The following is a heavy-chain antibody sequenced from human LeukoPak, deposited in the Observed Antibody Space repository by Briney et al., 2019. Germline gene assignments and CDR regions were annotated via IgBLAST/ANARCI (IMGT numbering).Heavy chain of an antibody. CDR1: GFTFSSYA. CDR3: ARHVSCSSTSCYAETNYFDY. D-gene: IGHD2-2*01. V-gene: IGHV4-39*01. CDR2: ICYSGST. J-gene: IGHJ4*02. Sequence: GSLRLSCAASGFTFSSYAMSWVRQAPGKGLEWIGSICYSGSTYYNPSLKSRVTISVDTSKNQFSLKLSSVTAADTAVYYCARHVSCSSTSCYAETNYFDYWGQGTLVTVSS.